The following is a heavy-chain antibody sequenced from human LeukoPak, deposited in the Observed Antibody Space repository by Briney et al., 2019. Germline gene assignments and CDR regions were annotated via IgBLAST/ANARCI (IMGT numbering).Heavy chain of an antibody. J-gene: IGHJ4*02. CDR3: ARRDDYTHSFDY. CDR1: GYTFTSYG. D-gene: IGHD5-12*01. Sequence: ASVKVSCKASGYTFTSYGISWVRQAPGQGLEWMGWISAYNGNTNYAQKLQGRVTMTTDTSTSAAYMELRSLRSDDTAVYYCARRDDYTHSFDYWGQGTLVTVSS. V-gene: IGHV1-18*01. CDR2: ISAYNGNT.